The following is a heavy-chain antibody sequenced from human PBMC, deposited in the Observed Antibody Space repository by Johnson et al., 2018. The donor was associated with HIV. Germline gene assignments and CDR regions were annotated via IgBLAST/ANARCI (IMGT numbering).Heavy chain of an antibody. CDR1: VFIFSNAC. J-gene: IGHJ3*02. CDR2: IKSKTDGGTT. D-gene: IGHD3-10*01. Sequence: VQLVESGGGLVKPGGSLRLSCADSVFIFSNACMSWVRQAPGKGLEWIGHIKSKTDGGTTDYAAPVKGRFTISRDDSKNTLYLQMNSLKTEDTAVYYCTTDLIRRYYGSGLRDAFDIWGQGTMVTVSS. CDR3: TTDLIRRYYGSGLRDAFDI. V-gene: IGHV3-15*01.